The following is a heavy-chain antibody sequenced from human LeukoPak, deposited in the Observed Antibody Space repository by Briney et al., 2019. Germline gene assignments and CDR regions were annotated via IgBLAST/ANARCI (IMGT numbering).Heavy chain of an antibody. CDR1: GYTFTSYG. D-gene: IGHD3-22*01. CDR3: ARVTYYYDSSGPYYYYYMDV. Sequence: ASVKVSCKASGYTFTSYGISWVRQAPGQGLEWMGWISAYNGNTNYAQKLQGRVTMTTDTSTSTAYMELRSLRSDDTAVYYCARVTYYYDSSGPYYYYYMDVWGKGTTVTISS. J-gene: IGHJ6*03. V-gene: IGHV1-18*01. CDR2: ISAYNGNT.